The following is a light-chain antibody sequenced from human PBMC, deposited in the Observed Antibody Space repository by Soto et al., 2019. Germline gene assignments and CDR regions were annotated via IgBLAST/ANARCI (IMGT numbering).Light chain of an antibody. V-gene: IGLV2-8*01. Sequence: QSVLTQPPSASGSPGQSVTISCTGTNSDVGGYNSVSWYQQHPGRAPKLLIYEVNKRPSGVPDRFSASKSDNTASLTVSGLQAEDEADYYCTSYAGSRNLVFGGGTKLTVL. CDR1: NSDVGGYNS. CDR2: EVN. J-gene: IGLJ3*02. CDR3: TSYAGSRNLV.